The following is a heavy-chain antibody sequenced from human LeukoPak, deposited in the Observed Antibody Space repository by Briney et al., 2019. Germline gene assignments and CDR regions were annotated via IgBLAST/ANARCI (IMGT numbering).Heavy chain of an antibody. CDR3: VKDNYADYASGGVDWYFDL. V-gene: IGHV3-23*01. CDR1: GSTFSNLA. Sequence: GGSLRLSCAASGSTFSNLAMGWVRQAPGKGLAWVSGISGSGGGTYYVDSVRGRFTISRDNSKNTLFLDMNNMRADDTAVYFCVKDNYADYASGGVDWYFDLWGRGTLVTVSS. J-gene: IGHJ2*01. CDR2: ISGSGGGT. D-gene: IGHD4-17*01.